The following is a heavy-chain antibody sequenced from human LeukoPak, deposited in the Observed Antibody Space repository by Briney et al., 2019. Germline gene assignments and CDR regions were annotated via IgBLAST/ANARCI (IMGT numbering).Heavy chain of an antibody. J-gene: IGHJ4*02. D-gene: IGHD3-10*01. V-gene: IGHV4-4*07. CDR2: IYTSGST. CDR1: GVSISSYW. Sequence: SETLSLTCTVSGVSISSYWWTWIRQPAGKGLEWIGRIYTSGSTNYNPSLESRVTMSVDTSKNQFPLKLSSVTAADTALYYCARETGSGSYGYCGQGTLVTVSS. CDR3: ARETGSGSYGY.